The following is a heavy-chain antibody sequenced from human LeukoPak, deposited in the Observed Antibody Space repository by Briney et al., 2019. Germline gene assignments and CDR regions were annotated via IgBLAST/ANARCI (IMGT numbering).Heavy chain of an antibody. J-gene: IGHJ4*02. CDR3: AREGTPGYFDS. D-gene: IGHD2-15*01. Sequence: GGSLRLSCAASGFTFSSCWMSWVRQAPGKGLEWVAKIEKDGSEKHYVDSVKGRFTISRDNAKKSLYLQVNSLRIEDTAVYYCAREGTPGYFDSWGQGTLVTVSS. V-gene: IGHV3-7*01. CDR1: GFTFSSCW. CDR2: IEKDGSEK.